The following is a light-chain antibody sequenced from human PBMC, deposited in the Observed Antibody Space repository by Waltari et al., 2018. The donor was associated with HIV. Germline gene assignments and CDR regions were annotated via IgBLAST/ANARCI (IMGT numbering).Light chain of an antibody. Sequence: QSVLTQPPSASGTPGQRVTISCSGSRYNIGSNYVYWYQDLPGTAPKLLIYRNNQRPSGVPDRFSGSKSGTSASLAISGLRSEDEAAYYGATWDDSLSGSVLFGGGTKLTVL. CDR2: RNN. CDR3: ATWDDSLSGSVL. J-gene: IGLJ2*01. V-gene: IGLV1-47*01. CDR1: RYNIGSNY.